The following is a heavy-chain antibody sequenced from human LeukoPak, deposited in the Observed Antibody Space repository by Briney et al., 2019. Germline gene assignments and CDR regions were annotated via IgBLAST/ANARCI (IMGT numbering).Heavy chain of an antibody. CDR1: GGSISSYY. J-gene: IGHJ3*02. Sequence: SETLSLTCTVSGGSISSYYWSWIRQPPGKGLEWIGYIYYSGSTNYSPSLKSRVTISVDTSKNQFSLKLSSVTAADTAVYYCAGASLLWFGEFHDAFDIWGQGTMVTVSS. D-gene: IGHD3-10*01. V-gene: IGHV4-59*12. CDR3: AGASLLWFGEFHDAFDI. CDR2: IYYSGST.